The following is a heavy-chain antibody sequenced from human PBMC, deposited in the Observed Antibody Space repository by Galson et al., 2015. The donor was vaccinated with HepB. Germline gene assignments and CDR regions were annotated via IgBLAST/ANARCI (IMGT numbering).Heavy chain of an antibody. D-gene: IGHD3-22*01. Sequence: SLRLSCAASGFTFSDYYMSWIRQAPGKGLEWVSYISSSSSYTNYADSVKGRFTISRDNAKNSLYLQMNSLRAEDTAVYYCARWDSSGYYYGRSDAFDIWGQGTMVTVSS. CDR3: ARWDSSGYYYGRSDAFDI. J-gene: IGHJ3*02. CDR2: ISSSSSYT. V-gene: IGHV3-11*03. CDR1: GFTFSDYY.